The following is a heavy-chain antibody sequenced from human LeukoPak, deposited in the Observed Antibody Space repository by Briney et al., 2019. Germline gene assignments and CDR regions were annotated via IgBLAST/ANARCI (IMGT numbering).Heavy chain of an antibody. Sequence: SETLSLTCAVSGGSNLTTNWWSWVRQPPGKGLEWIGEVHLSGTSNYNPSLKSRVSMSIDKSKNQLSLKLTSVTAADTAMYYCARESGAFSPFGFWGQGTLVTVSS. V-gene: IGHV4-4*02. CDR1: GGSNLTTNW. J-gene: IGHJ4*02. CDR3: ARESGAFSPFGF. D-gene: IGHD1-26*01. CDR2: VHLSGTS.